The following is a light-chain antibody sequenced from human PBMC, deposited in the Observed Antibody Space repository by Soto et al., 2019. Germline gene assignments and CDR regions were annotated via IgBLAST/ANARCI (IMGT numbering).Light chain of an antibody. CDR3: SSYTNINTRACV. Sequence: QSALTQPASVSGSPGQSITISCTGTSGDIGRYNRVSWYQQHPGKAPKLIMYEVTDRPSGVSNRFSGSKSGNTASLTISGLQAEDEAEYYCSSYTNINTRACVFGTGTKVTVL. CDR2: EVT. CDR1: SGDIGRYNR. J-gene: IGLJ1*01. V-gene: IGLV2-14*01.